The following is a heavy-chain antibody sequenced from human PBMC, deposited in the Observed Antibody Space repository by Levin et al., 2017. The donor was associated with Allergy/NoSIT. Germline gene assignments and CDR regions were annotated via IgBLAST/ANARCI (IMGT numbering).Heavy chain of an antibody. J-gene: IGHJ6*02. CDR1: GYTFTGYY. CDR3: ARERYYGSGSYSLYYYGMDV. D-gene: IGHD3-10*01. CDR2: INPNSGGT. V-gene: IGHV1-2*02. Sequence: GESLKISCKASGYTFTGYYMHWVRQAPGQGLEWMGWINPNSGGTNYAQKFQGRVTMTRDTSISTAYMELSRLRSDDTAVYYCARERYYGSGSYSLYYYGMDVWGQGTTVTVSS.